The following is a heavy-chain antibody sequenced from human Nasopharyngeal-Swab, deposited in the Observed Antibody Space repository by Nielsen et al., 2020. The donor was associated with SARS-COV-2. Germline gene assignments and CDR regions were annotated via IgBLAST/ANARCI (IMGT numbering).Heavy chain of an antibody. Sequence: WIRQPPGQGLEWVAVIWYDGSNKYYADYVKGRFTISRDNSKNTLYLQMNSLRAEDTAVYYCARGVRYNWNPDAFDIWGQGTMVTVSS. V-gene: IGHV3-33*01. D-gene: IGHD1-1*01. CDR2: IWYDGSNK. J-gene: IGHJ3*02. CDR3: ARGVRYNWNPDAFDI.